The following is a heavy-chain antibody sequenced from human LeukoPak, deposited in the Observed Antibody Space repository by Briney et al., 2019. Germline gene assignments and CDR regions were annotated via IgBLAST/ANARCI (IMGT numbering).Heavy chain of an antibody. CDR1: GGSFSGYY. CDR3: ARVPRYCSGGSCYSSFDY. D-gene: IGHD2-15*01. J-gene: IGHJ4*02. Sequence: SETLSLTCAVYGGSFSGYYWSWIRQPPGKGLEWIGEINQSGSTNYNPSLKSRVTISVDTSKNQFSLKLSSVTAADTAVYYCARVPRYCSGGSCYSSFDYWGQGTLVTVSS. CDR2: INQSGST. V-gene: IGHV4-34*01.